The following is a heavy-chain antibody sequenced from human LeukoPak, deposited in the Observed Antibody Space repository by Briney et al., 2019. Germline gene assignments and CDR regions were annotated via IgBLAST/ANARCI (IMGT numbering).Heavy chain of an antibody. D-gene: IGHD1-26*01. V-gene: IGHV3-33*06. CDR3: AKGVKGSGS. J-gene: IGHJ4*02. CDR2: IWYDGSNK. Sequence: PGRSLRLSCAASGFTFSSYGMHWVRQAPGKGLEWVAVIWYDGSNKYYADSVKGRFTISRDNSKNTLYLQMNSLRAEDTAVYYCAKGVKGSGSWGQGTLVTVSS. CDR1: GFTFSSYG.